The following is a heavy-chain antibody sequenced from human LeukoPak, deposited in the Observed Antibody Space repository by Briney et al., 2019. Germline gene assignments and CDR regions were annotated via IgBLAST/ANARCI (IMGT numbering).Heavy chain of an antibody. J-gene: IGHJ4*02. CDR2: INPTGGST. V-gene: IGHV1-46*01. D-gene: IGHD4-17*01. Sequence: ASVKVSCKASGYTFTGYYMHWVRQAPGQGLEWMGVINPTGGSTSYAQRLQGRVTMTRDIFTSTVYMDLSSLRSEDTAVYYCARGVSDYGDHFDYWGQGTLVIVSS. CDR1: GYTFTGYY. CDR3: ARGVSDYGDHFDY.